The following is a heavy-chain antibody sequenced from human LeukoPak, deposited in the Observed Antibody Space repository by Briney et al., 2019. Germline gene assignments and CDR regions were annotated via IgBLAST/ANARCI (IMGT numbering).Heavy chain of an antibody. Sequence: GGSLRLSCAASGFTFSSYAMHWVRQAPGKGLEWVAVISYDGSNKYYADSVKGRFTISRDNSKNTLYLQMNSLRAEDTAVYYCASGIKDIVVVPAAPGDPWGQGTLVTVSS. J-gene: IGHJ5*02. CDR3: ASGIKDIVVVPAAPGDP. CDR2: ISYDGSNK. D-gene: IGHD2-2*01. CDR1: GFTFSSYA. V-gene: IGHV3-30-3*01.